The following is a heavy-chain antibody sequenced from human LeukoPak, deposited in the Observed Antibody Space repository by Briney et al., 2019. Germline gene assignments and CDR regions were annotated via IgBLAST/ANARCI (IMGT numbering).Heavy chain of an antibody. D-gene: IGHD3-10*01. CDR2: IYTSGST. J-gene: IGHJ5*02. Sequence: SETLSLTCTVSGGSISSGSYYWSWIRQPAGKGLEWIGRIYTSGSTNYNPSLKSRVTISVDTSKNQFSLKLSSVTAADTAVYYCARDSAYYGSGSYYNGRLPRVDNWFDPWGQGTLVTVSS. CDR3: ARDSAYYGSGSYYNGRLPRVDNWFDP. CDR1: GGSISSGSYY. V-gene: IGHV4-61*02.